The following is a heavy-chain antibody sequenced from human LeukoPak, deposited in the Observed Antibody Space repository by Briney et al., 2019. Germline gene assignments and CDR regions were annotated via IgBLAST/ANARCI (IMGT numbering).Heavy chain of an antibody. CDR2: ISAYNGNT. CDR1: GYTFTSYG. V-gene: IGHV1-18*01. CDR3: ARGRGYRMEGY. J-gene: IGHJ4*02. Sequence: ASVKVSCKASGYTFTSYGISWVRQAPGQGLEWMGWISAYNGNTNYAQKLQGRVTMTRNTSISTAYMELSSLRSEDTAVYYCARGRGYRMEGYWGQGTLVTVSS. D-gene: IGHD4-4*01.